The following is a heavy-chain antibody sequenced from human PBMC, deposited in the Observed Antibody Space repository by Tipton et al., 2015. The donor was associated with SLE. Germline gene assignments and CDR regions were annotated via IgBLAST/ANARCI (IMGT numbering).Heavy chain of an antibody. V-gene: IGHV4-39*01. CDR3: ARGAKERITLVRVRPYYFDY. CDR1: GGSISGTSHY. J-gene: IGHJ4*01. Sequence: TLSLTCTVSGGSISGTSHYWGWIRQSPGKGLEWLGSIYYSGTTYYNPSLKSRVTISVDTSKNQISLKLRSVTAADTSVYYCARGAKERITLVRVRPYYFDYWGQGSLVTVSS. CDR2: IYYSGTT. D-gene: IGHD3-10*01.